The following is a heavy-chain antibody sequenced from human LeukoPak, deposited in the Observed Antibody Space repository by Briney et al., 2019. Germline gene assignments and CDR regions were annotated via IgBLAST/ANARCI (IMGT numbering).Heavy chain of an antibody. Sequence: GGSLRLSCAASGFTFSSYSMNWVRQAPGKGLEWVSYISSSSSTIYYADSVKGRFTISRDNAKNSLYLQMNSLRAKDTAVYYCARDGTVTTGSGYYYYMDVWGKGTTVTVSS. CDR1: GFTFSSYS. CDR2: ISSSSSTI. J-gene: IGHJ6*03. V-gene: IGHV3-48*01. CDR3: ARDGTVTTGSGYYYYMDV. D-gene: IGHD4-11*01.